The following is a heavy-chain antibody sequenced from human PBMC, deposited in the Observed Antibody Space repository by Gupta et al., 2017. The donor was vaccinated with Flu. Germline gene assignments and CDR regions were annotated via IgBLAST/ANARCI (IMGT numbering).Heavy chain of an antibody. J-gene: IGHJ4*02. V-gene: IGHV3-15*01. CDR2: IKSKTDGGTT. CDR3: TTRIAVADYYFDY. Sequence: EVQLVESGGGLVKPGGSLRLSCAASGFTFSNAWMSWVRQAPGKGLEWVGRIKSKTDGGTTDYAAPVKGRFTISRDDSKNTLYLQMNSLKTEDTAVYYCTTRIAVADYYFDYWGQGTLVTVSS. D-gene: IGHD6-19*01. CDR1: GFTFSNAW.